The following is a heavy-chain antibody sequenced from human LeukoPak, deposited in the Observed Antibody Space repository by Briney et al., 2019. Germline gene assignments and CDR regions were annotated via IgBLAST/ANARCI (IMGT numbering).Heavy chain of an antibody. D-gene: IGHD3-3*01. J-gene: IGHJ4*02. CDR2: ISSSGSTI. V-gene: IGHV3-48*04. Sequence: PTGGSLRLSCAASGFTFSNAWMSWVRQAPGKGLEWVSYISSSGSTIYYADSVKGRFTISRDNAKNSLYLQMNSLRAEGTAVYYCARDQIFGVVFPDYWGQGTLVTVSS. CDR1: GFTFSNAW. CDR3: ARDQIFGVVFPDY.